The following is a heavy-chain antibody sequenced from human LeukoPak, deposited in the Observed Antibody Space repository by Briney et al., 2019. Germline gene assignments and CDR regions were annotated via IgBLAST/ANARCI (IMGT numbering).Heavy chain of an antibody. Sequence: PSETQSLTCAVYGGSFSGYYWSWIRQPPGKGLEWIGEINHSGSTNYNPSLKSRVTISVDTSKNQFSLKLSSVTAADTAVYYCARVLYYYGSGSYYNAKYYFDYWGQGTLVTVSS. CDR2: INHSGST. J-gene: IGHJ4*02. D-gene: IGHD3-10*01. CDR1: GGSFSGYY. CDR3: ARVLYYYGSGSYYNAKYYFDY. V-gene: IGHV4-34*01.